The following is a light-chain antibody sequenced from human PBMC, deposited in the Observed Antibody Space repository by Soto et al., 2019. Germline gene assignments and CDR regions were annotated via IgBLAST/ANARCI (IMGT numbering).Light chain of an antibody. J-gene: IGLJ3*02. Sequence: QSALTQPRSVSGSPGQSVTISCTGTSSDVGGYNYVSWYQQHPGKAPKLMIYDVSKRPSGVPDRFSGSKSGNTASLTISGLQAEDEADYYCCSYAGSYTWGFGGGTKGTVL. CDR2: DVS. CDR1: SSDVGGYNY. CDR3: CSYAGSYTWG. V-gene: IGLV2-11*01.